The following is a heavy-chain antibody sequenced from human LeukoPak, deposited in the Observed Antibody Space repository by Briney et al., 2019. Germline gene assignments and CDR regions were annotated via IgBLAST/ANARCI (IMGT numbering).Heavy chain of an antibody. D-gene: IGHD3-10*01. CDR2: IYWDNDK. CDR1: GFSLSTSGVG. CDR3: AHSDFGELSLYYFDY. J-gene: IGHJ4*02. V-gene: IGHV2-5*02. Sequence: SGSTLVNPTQTLTLTCTFSGFSLSTSGVGVGWVRQPPGKALEWLALIYWDNDKRYSPSLKSRLTITKDTSKNQVVLTMTNMDPVDTATYYCAHSDFGELSLYYFDYWGQGTLVTVSS.